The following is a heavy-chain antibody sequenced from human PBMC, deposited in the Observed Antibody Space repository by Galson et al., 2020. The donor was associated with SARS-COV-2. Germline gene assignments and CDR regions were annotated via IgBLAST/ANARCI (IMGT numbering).Heavy chain of an antibody. CDR2: ISYDGKDK. J-gene: IGHJ4*02. CDR3: AKEVQWMQYYFDS. V-gene: IGHV3-30*18. Sequence: GESLKISCAASGFTFSSYGIHWVRQAPGKGPEWVAVISYDGKDKNYADSVKGRCTVSRDNSKDTAYLQMNSLSVDDTAVYYCAKEVQWMQYYFDSWGQGTLATVSS. CDR1: GFTFSSYG. D-gene: IGHD5-18*01.